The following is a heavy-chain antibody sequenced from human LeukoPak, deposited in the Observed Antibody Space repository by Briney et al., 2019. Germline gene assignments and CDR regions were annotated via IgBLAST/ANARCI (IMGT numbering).Heavy chain of an antibody. CDR1: GGSFSGYY. CDR2: INHSGST. CDR3: ARRYRLRYSHNWFDP. Sequence: SETLSLTCAVYGGSFSGYYWSWIRQPPGKGLEWIGEINHSGSTNYNPSLKSRVTISVDTSKNQFSLKLSSVTAADTAVYYCARRYRLRYSHNWFDPWGKGTLVTVSS. V-gene: IGHV4-34*01. J-gene: IGHJ5*02. D-gene: IGHD3-9*01.